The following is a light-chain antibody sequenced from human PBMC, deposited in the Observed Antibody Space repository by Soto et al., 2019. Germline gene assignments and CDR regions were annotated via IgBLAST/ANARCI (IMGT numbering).Light chain of an antibody. CDR2: DVS. V-gene: IGLV2-14*01. Sequence: QSVLTQPSSVSGSPGQSVTISCTGTSSDVGGYNYVSWYQQPPGKAPKLMIYDVSNRPSGVSNRFSGSKSGNTASLTISGLQAEDEADYYCSSYTSSNTVVFGGGTKVTVL. CDR1: SSDVGGYNY. J-gene: IGLJ2*01. CDR3: SSYTSSNTVV.